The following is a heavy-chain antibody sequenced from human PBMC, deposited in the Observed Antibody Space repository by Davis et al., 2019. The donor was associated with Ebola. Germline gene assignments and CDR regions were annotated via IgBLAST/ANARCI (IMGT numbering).Heavy chain of an antibody. CDR1: GFTFSSYS. J-gene: IGHJ6*02. CDR3: ARDRTVAGTLYYYYGMDV. Sequence: PGGSLRLSCAASGFTFSSYSMNWVRQALGKGLEWVSSISSSSSYIYYADSVKGRFTISRDNAKNSLYLQMNSLRAEDTAVYYCARDRTVAGTLYYYYGMDVWGQGTTVTVSS. CDR2: ISSSSSYI. D-gene: IGHD6-19*01. V-gene: IGHV3-21*01.